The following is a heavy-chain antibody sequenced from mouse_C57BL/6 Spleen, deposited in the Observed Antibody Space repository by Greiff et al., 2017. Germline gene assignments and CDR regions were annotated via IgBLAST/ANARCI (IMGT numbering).Heavy chain of an antibody. CDR1: GFTFSDYY. V-gene: IGHV5-12*01. D-gene: IGHD2-1*01. Sequence: EVQLVESGGGLVQPGGSLKLSCAASGFTFSDYYMYWVRQTPEKRLEWVAYISNGGGSTYYPDTVKGRFTISRDNAKNTLYLQMSRLKSEDTAMYYCARHIYYMGGYFDVWGTGTTVTVSS. CDR3: ARHIYYMGGYFDV. CDR2: ISNGGGST. J-gene: IGHJ1*03.